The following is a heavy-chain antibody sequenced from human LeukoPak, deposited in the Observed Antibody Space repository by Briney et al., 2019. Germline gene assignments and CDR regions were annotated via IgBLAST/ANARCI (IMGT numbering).Heavy chain of an antibody. CDR3: ARHRSNRYSYYDILTGYFDY. V-gene: IGHV4-34*01. Sequence: NPSETLSLTCTVSGDSISNYYWTWIRQPPGKGLEWIGEINHSGSTNYNPSLKSRVTISVDTSKNQFSLKLSSVTAADTAVYYCARHRSNRYSYYDILTGYFDYWGQGTLVTVSS. D-gene: IGHD3-9*01. CDR1: GDSISNYY. J-gene: IGHJ4*02. CDR2: INHSGST.